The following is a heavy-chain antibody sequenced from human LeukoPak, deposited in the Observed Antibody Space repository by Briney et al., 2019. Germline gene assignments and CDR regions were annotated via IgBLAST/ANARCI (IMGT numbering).Heavy chain of an antibody. J-gene: IGHJ4*02. Sequence: GGSLRLSCAASGFTFSSYGMNWVRQASGKGLEWVAVIWYDGSNKYYGDSVKGRFTISRDNSKNTVSLQMNSLRVEDTAVYYCARLGSSWSFDYWGQGTLVTVSS. D-gene: IGHD6-13*01. CDR2: IWYDGSNK. V-gene: IGHV3-33*01. CDR3: ARLGSSWSFDY. CDR1: GFTFSSYG.